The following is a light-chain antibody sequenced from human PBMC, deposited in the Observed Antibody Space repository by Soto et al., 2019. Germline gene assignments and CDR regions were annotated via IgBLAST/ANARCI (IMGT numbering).Light chain of an antibody. V-gene: IGKV1-33*01. J-gene: IGKJ4*01. Sequence: DNQMTQSPSSLSASVGDRVTITCQASQDISNYLNWYQQKPGKAPKLLIYDASNLETVVPSRFSGSGSGTDFTFTISSLQPEDIATYYCQQYDNLPLTFGGGTKVDIK. CDR3: QQYDNLPLT. CDR2: DAS. CDR1: QDISNY.